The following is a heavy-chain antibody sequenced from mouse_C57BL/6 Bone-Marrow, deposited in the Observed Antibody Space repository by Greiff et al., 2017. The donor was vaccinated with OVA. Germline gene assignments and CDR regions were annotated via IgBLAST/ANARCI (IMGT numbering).Heavy chain of an antibody. V-gene: IGHV1-64*01. D-gene: IGHD2-5*01. CDR2: IHPNSGST. J-gene: IGHJ3*01. Sequence: QVQLQQPGAELVKPGASVKLSCKASGYTFTSYWMHWVKQRPGQGLEWIGMIHPNSGSTNYNEKFKSKATLTVDKSSSTAYMQLSSLTSEDSAVYYCARFDSNYLFAYWGQWTLVTVSA. CDR1: GYTFTSYW. CDR3: ARFDSNYLFAY.